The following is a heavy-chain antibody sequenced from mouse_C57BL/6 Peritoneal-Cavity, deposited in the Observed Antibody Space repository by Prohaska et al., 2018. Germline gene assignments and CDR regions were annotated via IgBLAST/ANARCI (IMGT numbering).Heavy chain of an antibody. D-gene: IGHD1-1*01. CDR1: GFTFSSYA. CDR2: ISDGGSYT. J-gene: IGHJ1*03. CDR3: ARETTVVAWYFDV. Sequence: EVQLVESGGGLVKPGGSLKLSCAASGFTFSSYAMSWVRQTPEKRLVWVATISDGGSYTYYPDNVKGRFTIARDNAKNNLYLQMSHLKSEDTAMYYCARETTVVAWYFDVWGTGTTVTVSS. V-gene: IGHV5-4*01.